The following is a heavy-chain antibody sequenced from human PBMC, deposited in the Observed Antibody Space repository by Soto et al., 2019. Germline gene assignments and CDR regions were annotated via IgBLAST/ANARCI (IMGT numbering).Heavy chain of an antibody. V-gene: IGHV3-30*18. Sequence: QVQLVESGGGVVQPGRSLRLSCAASGFTFSSYGMYWVRQAPGKGLEWVAGISYDGSNKYYADSVKGRFTISRDNSKNTLYLQMNSLRAEDTAVYYCAKGSYSGIYSDFDYWVQGTLVTVSS. J-gene: IGHJ4*02. CDR1: GFTFSSYG. CDR3: AKGSYSGIYSDFDY. D-gene: IGHD1-26*01. CDR2: ISYDGSNK.